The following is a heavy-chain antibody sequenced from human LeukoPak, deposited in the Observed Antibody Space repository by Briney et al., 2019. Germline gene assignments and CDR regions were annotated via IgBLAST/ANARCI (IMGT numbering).Heavy chain of an antibody. CDR3: ASTLKPKPGELLSRVYYYYGMNV. Sequence: GASVKVSCKASGYTFTSYAMHWVRQAPGQRLEWMGWINAGNGNTKYSQKFQGRVTITRDTSASTAYMELSSLRSEDTAVYYCASTLKPKPGELLSRVYYYYGMNVWGQGTTVTVSS. J-gene: IGHJ6*02. D-gene: IGHD3-10*01. CDR1: GYTFTSYA. V-gene: IGHV1-3*01. CDR2: INAGNGNT.